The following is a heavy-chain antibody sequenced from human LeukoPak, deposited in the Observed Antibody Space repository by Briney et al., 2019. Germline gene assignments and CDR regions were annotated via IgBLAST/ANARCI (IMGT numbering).Heavy chain of an antibody. CDR1: GGSISSGGQY. D-gene: IGHD3-10*01. J-gene: IGHJ4*02. V-gene: IGHV4-30-2*01. Sequence: SETLSLTCTVPGGSISSGGQYWSWIRQHPGKGLEWIGYIYHSGSTYYNPSLKSRVTISVDRSKNQFSLKLSSVTAADTAVYYCARGAALRGAPFDYWGQGTLVTVSS. CDR2: IYHSGST. CDR3: ARGAALRGAPFDY.